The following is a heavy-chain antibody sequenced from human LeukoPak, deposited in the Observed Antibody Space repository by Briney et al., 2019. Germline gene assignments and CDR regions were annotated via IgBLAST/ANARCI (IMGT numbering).Heavy chain of an antibody. Sequence: RAGGSLRLSCAASGFTFSSYAMHWVRQAPGKGLEWVAVISYDGSNKYYADSVKGRFTISRDNSKNTLYLQMNSLRAEDTAVYYSAREVPARVSYYFDYWGQGTLVTVSS. J-gene: IGHJ4*02. D-gene: IGHD2-2*01. CDR3: AREVPARVSYYFDY. CDR2: ISYDGSNK. CDR1: GFTFSSYA. V-gene: IGHV3-30*04.